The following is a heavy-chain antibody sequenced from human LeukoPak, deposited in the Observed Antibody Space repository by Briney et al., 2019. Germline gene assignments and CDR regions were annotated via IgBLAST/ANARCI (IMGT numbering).Heavy chain of an antibody. CDR3: ARADYGSLDY. D-gene: IGHD3-16*01. CDR2: IYYSGST. Sequence: PSETLSLTCTVSGGSISSYYWSWIRQPPGKGLEWVGYIYYSGSTNYNPSLKRRVTISVDTSKNQFSLKLSSVTAADTAVYYCARADYGSLDYWGQGTLVTVSS. V-gene: IGHV4-59*01. J-gene: IGHJ4*02. CDR1: GGSISSYY.